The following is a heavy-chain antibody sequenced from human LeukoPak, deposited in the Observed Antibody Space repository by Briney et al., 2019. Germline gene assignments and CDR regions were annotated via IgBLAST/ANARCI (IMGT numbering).Heavy chain of an antibody. D-gene: IGHD3-22*01. CDR3: ARDYDSSGYYDPH. V-gene: IGHV3-48*03. CDR1: GFTFSSYE. CDR2: ISSSGSTI. Sequence: PGGSLRLSCAASGFTFSSYEMNWVRQAPGKGLEWVSYISSSGSTIYYADSVKGRFTISRDNAKNPLYLQMNSLRAEDTAVYYCARDYDSSGYYDPHWGQGTLVTVSS. J-gene: IGHJ4*02.